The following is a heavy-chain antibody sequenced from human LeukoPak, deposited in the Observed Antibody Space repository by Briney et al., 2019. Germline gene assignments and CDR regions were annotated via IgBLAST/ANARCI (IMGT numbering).Heavy chain of an antibody. D-gene: IGHD3-9*01. V-gene: IGHV4-59*01. CDR1: GGSISSYY. CDR3: ARGDFDWLLWRSNWFDP. Sequence: PSETLSLTCTVSGGSISSYYWSWIRQPPGKGLEWIGYIYYSGSTNYNPSLKGRVTISVDTSKNQFSLKLSSVTAADTAVYYCARGDFDWLLWRSNWFDPWGQGTLVTVSS. J-gene: IGHJ5*02. CDR2: IYYSGST.